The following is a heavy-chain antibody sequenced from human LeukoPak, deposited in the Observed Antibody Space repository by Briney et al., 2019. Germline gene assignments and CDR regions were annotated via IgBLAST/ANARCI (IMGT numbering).Heavy chain of an antibody. CDR3: AYSSGWYVGFNP. CDR2: IVPILAVT. J-gene: IGHJ5*02. CDR1: GDTSSTYA. D-gene: IGHD6-19*01. Sequence: SVKVSCKASGDTSSTYAINWVRQAPGQGLEWMGRIVPILAVTNYAQKFQGRVTITADKSTGTAYMDLSSLRSEDTAVYYCAYSSGWYVGFNPWGQGTLVTVSS. V-gene: IGHV1-69*04.